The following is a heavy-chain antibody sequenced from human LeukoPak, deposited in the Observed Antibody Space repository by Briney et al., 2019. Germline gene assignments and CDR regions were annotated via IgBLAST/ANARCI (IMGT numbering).Heavy chain of an antibody. Sequence: GGSLRLSCAASGFTVSSNYMSWVRQAPGKGLEGVSVIYSGGSTYYADSVKGRFTISRDNSKNTLYLQMNSLRAEDTAVYYCAREKRVITGDDAFDIWGQGTMVTVSS. V-gene: IGHV3-53*01. J-gene: IGHJ3*02. CDR1: GFTVSSNY. CDR3: AREKRVITGDDAFDI. CDR2: IYSGGST. D-gene: IGHD3-22*01.